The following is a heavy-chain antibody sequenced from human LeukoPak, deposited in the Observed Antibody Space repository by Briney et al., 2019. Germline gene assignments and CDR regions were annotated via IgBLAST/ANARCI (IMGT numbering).Heavy chain of an antibody. V-gene: IGHV3-23*01. Sequence: GGSLRLSCAASGFTFNNYAMTWVRQAPGKGLEWVSGISGSSGSTYYADSVKGRFTISRDNSKNTLNLQMNSLRVEDTAVYYCAREPMVRDFNWFDPWGQGTLVTVSS. CDR3: AREPMVRDFNWFDP. CDR1: GFTFNNYA. D-gene: IGHD3-10*01. CDR2: ISGSSGST. J-gene: IGHJ5*02.